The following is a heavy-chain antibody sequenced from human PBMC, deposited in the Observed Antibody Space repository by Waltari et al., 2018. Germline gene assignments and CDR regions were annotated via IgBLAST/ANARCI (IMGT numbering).Heavy chain of an antibody. CDR1: EFTFAGSA. CDR2: ISGSGGST. V-gene: IGHV3-23*01. CDR3: AKDLSERAWEGY. Sequence: EVQLLESGGGLFQLGGSLRLSCEPPEFTFAGSAFGWFRQAPGKGLEWVSAISGSGGSTYYADSVKGRFTISRDNSKNTLYLQMNSLRAEDTAVYYCAKDLSERAWEGYWGQGTLVTVSS. J-gene: IGHJ4*02. D-gene: IGHD1-26*01.